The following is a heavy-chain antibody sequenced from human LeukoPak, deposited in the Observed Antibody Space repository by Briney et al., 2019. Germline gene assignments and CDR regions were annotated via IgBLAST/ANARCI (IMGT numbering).Heavy chain of an antibody. CDR2: ISSSSTII. J-gene: IGHJ4*02. CDR3: ARGGSYAYRYFDY. D-gene: IGHD3-16*01. Sequence: PGGSLRLSCAASGFTFSKYGMNWVRQAPGKGLELVSYISSSSTIIYYADSVKGRFTISRDNAKNSLYLQMNSLRDEGTAVYYCARGGSYAYRYFDYWGQGTLVTVSS. CDR1: GFTFSKYG. V-gene: IGHV3-48*02.